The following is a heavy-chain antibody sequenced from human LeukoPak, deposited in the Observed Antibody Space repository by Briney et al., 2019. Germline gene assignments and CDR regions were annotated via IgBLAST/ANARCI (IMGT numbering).Heavy chain of an antibody. D-gene: IGHD3-10*01. J-gene: IGHJ4*02. CDR3: ARDHIDYGSGSYYNGVFDY. V-gene: IGHV1-2*02. CDR2: INPNSGGT. Sequence: ASVKVSCKASGYTFTGYFMHWVRLAPGQGLEWMGWINPNSGGTNYAQKFQGRVTMTRDTSISTAYMELRSLRSDDTAVYYCARDHIDYGSGSYYNGVFDYWGQGTLVTVSS. CDR1: GYTFTGYF.